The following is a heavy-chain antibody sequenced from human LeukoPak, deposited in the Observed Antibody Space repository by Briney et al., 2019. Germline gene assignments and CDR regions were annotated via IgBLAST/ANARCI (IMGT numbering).Heavy chain of an antibody. V-gene: IGHV3-30-3*01. CDR3: ARAIEMATISGFDY. Sequence: GGSLRLSCAASGFTVSSNYMSWVRQAPGKGLEWVAVISYDGSNKYYADSVKGRFTISRDNSKNTLYLQMNSLRAEDTAVYYCARAIEMATISGFDYWGQGTLVTVSS. CDR2: ISYDGSNK. J-gene: IGHJ4*02. D-gene: IGHD5-24*01. CDR1: GFTVSSNY.